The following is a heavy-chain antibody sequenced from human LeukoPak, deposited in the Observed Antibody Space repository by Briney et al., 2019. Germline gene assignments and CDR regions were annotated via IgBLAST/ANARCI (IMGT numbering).Heavy chain of an antibody. D-gene: IGHD3-10*01. J-gene: IGHJ4*02. V-gene: IGHV3-23*01. CDR3: AKDLVRGVDLFDY. CDR2: ISGSGGST. Sequence: PGASLRLSCAASGFTFSSYAMSWVRQAPGKGLEWASAISGSGGSTYYADSVRGRFTISRDNSKNTLYLQMNSLRAEDTAVYYCAKDLVRGVDLFDYWGQGTLVTVSS. CDR1: GFTFSSYA.